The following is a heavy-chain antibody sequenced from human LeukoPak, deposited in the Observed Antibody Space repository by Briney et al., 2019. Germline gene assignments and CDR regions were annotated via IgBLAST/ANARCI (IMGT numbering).Heavy chain of an antibody. CDR3: AKVPTMIVVVDRFDY. J-gene: IGHJ4*02. CDR2: ISGSGGST. Sequence: LPGGSLRLSCAASGFTFSSYAMSWVRQAPGKGLEWVSAISGSGGSTYYADSVKGRFTISRDNSKNTLYLQMNSLRAEDTAVYYCAKVPTMIVVVDRFDYWGQGTLVTVSS. CDR1: GFTFSSYA. V-gene: IGHV3-23*01. D-gene: IGHD3-22*01.